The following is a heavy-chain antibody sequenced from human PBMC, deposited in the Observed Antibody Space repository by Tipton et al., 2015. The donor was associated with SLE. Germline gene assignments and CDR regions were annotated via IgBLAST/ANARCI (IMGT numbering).Heavy chain of an antibody. D-gene: IGHD4-17*01. CDR1: GVSISSDNW. Sequence: TLSLTCTVSGVSISSDNWWNWVRQPPGKGLEWIGQIYDGGSTNYNPSLESRVAISVDTSKNQFSLTVRSVTAADTAFYYCARQRAGNGDYWIDSWGQGTLVTVSS. CDR3: ARQRAGNGDYWIDS. J-gene: IGHJ5*01. CDR2: IYDGGST. V-gene: IGHV4-4*02.